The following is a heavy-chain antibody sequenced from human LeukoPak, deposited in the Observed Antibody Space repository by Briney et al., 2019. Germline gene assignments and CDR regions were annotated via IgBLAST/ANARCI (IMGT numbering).Heavy chain of an antibody. CDR2: INHSGTS. CDR1: GGSFSGYF. Sequence: PSETLSFTCAVYGGSFSGYFWEWVRQPPGKGLEWIGEINHSGTSNSNPSLKTRATISVDTSKNQFSLKLRSVTAADTAVYYCARALQENYVRGSFRPLRRYFDRWGRGTLVAVSS. J-gene: IGHJ2*01. D-gene: IGHD3-16*02. CDR3: ARALQENYVRGSFRPLRRYFDR. V-gene: IGHV4-34*01.